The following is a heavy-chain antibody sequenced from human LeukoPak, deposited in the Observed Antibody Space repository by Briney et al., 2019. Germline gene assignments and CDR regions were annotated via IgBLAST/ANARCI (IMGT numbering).Heavy chain of an antibody. CDR2: ISYDGSNK. CDR3: ARGKAGRTEFDY. V-gene: IGHV3-30-3*01. D-gene: IGHD2-8*02. CDR1: GFTFSSYA. J-gene: IGHJ4*02. Sequence: PGRSLRLSCAASGFTFSSYAMHWVRQAPGKGLEWVAVISYDGSNKYYADSVRGRFTISRDNSKNTLYLQMNRLRAEDTAVYYCARGKAGRTEFDYWGQGTLVTVSS.